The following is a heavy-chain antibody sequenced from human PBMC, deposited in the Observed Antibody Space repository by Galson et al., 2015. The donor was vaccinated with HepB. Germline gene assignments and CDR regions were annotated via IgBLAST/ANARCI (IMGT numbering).Heavy chain of an antibody. CDR2: IIPFFGTT. J-gene: IGHJ4*02. CDR3: ARPAARGIFFHC. Sequence: SVKVSCKASGGSFSSFGTSWVRQAPGQGPEWMGEIIPFFGTTNYAPKFQGRVTISADISTSTVYMEMSSLTSDDTAMYYCARPAARGIFFHCWGQGTVVTVSS. D-gene: IGHD3-10*01. CDR1: GGSFSSFG. V-gene: IGHV1-69*06.